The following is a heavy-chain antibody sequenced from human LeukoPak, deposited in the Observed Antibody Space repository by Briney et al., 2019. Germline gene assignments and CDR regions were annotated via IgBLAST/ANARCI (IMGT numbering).Heavy chain of an antibody. CDR1: GGSISIYY. D-gene: IGHD4-17*01. CDR2: IYYSGST. V-gene: IGHV4-59*01. J-gene: IGHJ4*02. Sequence: TLSLTCTVSGGSISIYYWSWIRQPPGKGLEWIGYIYYSGSTNYNPSLKSRVTISVDTSKNQFSLKLSSVTAADTAVYYCARTATVTAYTFDYWGQGTLVTVSS. CDR3: ARTATVTAYTFDY.